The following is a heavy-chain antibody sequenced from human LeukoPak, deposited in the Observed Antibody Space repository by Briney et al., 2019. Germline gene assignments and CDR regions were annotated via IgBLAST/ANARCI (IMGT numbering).Heavy chain of an antibody. V-gene: IGHV4-59*08. D-gene: IGHD5-18*01. CDR3: TRGYRHREGF. J-gene: IGHJ4*02. Sequence: SETLSLICTVSGGSISSDYWSWIRQPPGKGLEWIGYIHYSGITNYNPSLKSRVTISVDTSKNQFSLKLSSVTAADTAVYYCTRGYRHREGFCGQGTLVTVSS. CDR2: IHYSGIT. CDR1: GGSISSDY.